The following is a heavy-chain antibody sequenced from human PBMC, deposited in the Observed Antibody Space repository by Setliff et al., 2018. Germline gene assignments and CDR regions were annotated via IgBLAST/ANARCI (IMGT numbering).Heavy chain of an antibody. CDR3: ARDQYNFWSGYFYESSWFDP. CDR1: GGSISSGSYY. J-gene: IGHJ5*02. Sequence: LSLTCTVSGGSISSGSYYWSWIRQPAGKGLEWIGRIYTSGSTNYNPSLKSRVTISVDTSKNQFSLKLSSVTAADTAVYYCARDQYNFWSGYFYESSWFDPWGQGTLVTVSS. CDR2: IYTSGST. D-gene: IGHD3-3*01. V-gene: IGHV4-61*02.